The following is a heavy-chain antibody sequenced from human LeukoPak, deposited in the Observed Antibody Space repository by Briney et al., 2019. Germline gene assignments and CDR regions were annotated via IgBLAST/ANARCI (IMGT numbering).Heavy chain of an antibody. CDR3: ARPMSGWYYFDY. V-gene: IGHV4-34*01. J-gene: IGHJ4*02. CDR2: INHSGST. CDR1: GGSFSGYY. Sequence: SETLSLTCAVYGGSFSGYYWSWIRQPPGKGLEWIGEINHSGSTYYNPSLKSRVTISVDTSKNQFSLKLSSVTAADTAVYYCARPMSGWYYFDYWGQGTLVTVSS. D-gene: IGHD6-19*01.